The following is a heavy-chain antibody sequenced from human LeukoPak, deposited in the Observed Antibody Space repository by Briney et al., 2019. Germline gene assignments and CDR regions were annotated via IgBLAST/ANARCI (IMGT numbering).Heavy chain of an antibody. CDR1: GFTFSSYS. J-gene: IGHJ6*03. CDR3: AKDSGWYYMDV. V-gene: IGHV3-21*01. D-gene: IGHD6-19*01. CDR2: ISSSSSYI. Sequence: GGSLRLSCAASGFTFSSYSMNWVRQASGKGLEWVSSISSSSSYIYYADSVKGRFTISRDNAKNSLYLQMNSLRAEDTAVYYCAKDSGWYYMDVWGKGTTVTVSS.